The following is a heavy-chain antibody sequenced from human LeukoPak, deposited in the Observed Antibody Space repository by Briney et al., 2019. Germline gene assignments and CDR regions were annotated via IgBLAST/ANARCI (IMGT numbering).Heavy chain of an antibody. CDR3: ATYYGDYAYFDY. V-gene: IGHV1-69*01. CDR1: GGTFSSYA. Sequence: SVKVSCKASGGTFSSYAISWVRQAPGQGLEWMGGIIPIFGTANYAQKFQGRVTITADESTSTAYVELSSLRSEDTAVYYCATYYGDYAYFDYWGQGTLVTVSS. D-gene: IGHD4-17*01. J-gene: IGHJ4*02. CDR2: IIPIFGTA.